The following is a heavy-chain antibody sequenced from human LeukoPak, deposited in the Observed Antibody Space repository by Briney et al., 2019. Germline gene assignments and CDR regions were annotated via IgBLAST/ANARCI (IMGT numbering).Heavy chain of an antibody. V-gene: IGHV3-66*02. J-gene: IGHJ3*02. D-gene: IGHD1-1*01. CDR2: IYSGGST. CDR3: ARSNVVTTALLCNAFDN. Sequence: GGSLRLSCAASGFTVSSNYMSWVRQAPGKGLEWVSVIYSGGSTYYADSVKGRFTISRDNSKNTLYLQMNRLRGEDTAVYYWARSNVVTTALLCNAFDNWGQGAKVTVSS. CDR1: GFTVSSNY.